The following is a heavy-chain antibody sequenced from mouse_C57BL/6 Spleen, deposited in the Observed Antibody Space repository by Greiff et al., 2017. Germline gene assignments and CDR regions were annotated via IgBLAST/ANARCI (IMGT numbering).Heavy chain of an antibody. CDR1: GYTFTDYE. J-gene: IGHJ2*01. CDR3: TREIGYYFDY. V-gene: IGHV1-15*01. Sequence: VHLVESGAELVRPGASVTLSCKASGYTFTDYEMHWVKQTPVHGLEWIGAIDPETGGTAYNQKFKGKAILTADKSSSTAYMELRSLTSEDSAVYYCTREIGYYFDYWGQGTTLTVSS. CDR2: IDPETGGT.